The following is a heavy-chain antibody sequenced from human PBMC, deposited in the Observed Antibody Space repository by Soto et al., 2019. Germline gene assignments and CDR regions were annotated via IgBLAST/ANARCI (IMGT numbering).Heavy chain of an antibody. Sequence: QITLKESGPTLVKPTQTLTLTCTFSGFSLSTSGVGVGWIRQPPGKALEWLALLYWDDYKRYSPSLKSRLTITKDTSKNQVVLTMTNMDPVDTATYYCDHLYSSSWLEDAFDIWGQGKMVTLSS. CDR3: DHLYSSSWLEDAFDI. D-gene: IGHD6-13*01. CDR2: LYWDDYK. V-gene: IGHV2-5*02. CDR1: GFSLSTSGVG. J-gene: IGHJ3*02.